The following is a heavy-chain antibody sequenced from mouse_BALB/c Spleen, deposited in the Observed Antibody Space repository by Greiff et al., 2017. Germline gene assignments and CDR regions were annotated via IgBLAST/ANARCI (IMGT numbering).Heavy chain of an antibody. CDR3: LYRYDGGGFDY. J-gene: IGHJ2*01. V-gene: IGHV14-4*02. Sequence: EVMLVESGAELVRSGASVKLSCTASGFNIKDYYMHWVKQRPEQGLEWIGWIDPENGDTEYAPKFQGKATMTADTSSNTAYLQLSSLTSEDTAVYYCLYRYDGGGFDYWGQGTTLTVSS. CDR2: IDPENGDT. D-gene: IGHD2-14*01. CDR1: GFNIKDYY.